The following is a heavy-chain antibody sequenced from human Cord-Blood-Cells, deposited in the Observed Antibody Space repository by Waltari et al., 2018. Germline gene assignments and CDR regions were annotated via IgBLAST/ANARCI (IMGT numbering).Heavy chain of an antibody. CDR3: ARGEGGATIYYHGMDV. D-gene: IGHD1-26*01. J-gene: IGHJ6*02. V-gene: IGHV4-59*11. CDR2: IYYSGST. Sequence: QVQLQESGPGLVKPSETLSLTCTASGGSISSHYWSWIRHPPGKGLEWIGYIYYSGSTNYNPSLKSRVTISVDTSKNQFSLKLSSVTAADTAVYYCARGEGGATIYYHGMDVWGQGTTVTVSS. CDR1: GGSISSHY.